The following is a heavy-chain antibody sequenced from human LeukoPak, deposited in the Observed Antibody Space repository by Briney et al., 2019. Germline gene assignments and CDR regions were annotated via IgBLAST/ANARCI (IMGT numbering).Heavy chain of an antibody. V-gene: IGHV3-23*01. CDR2: ISGSGVTT. Sequence: PGGSLRLSCTASGFTVNNYAMSWVRQSPGKGLEWVSSISGSGVTTHYADSVKGRFTISRDSSTNTLYLQMNSLRAEDTAVYYCAKKVGTTYYHFDYWGQGTLVTVSS. J-gene: IGHJ4*02. CDR3: AKKVGTTYYHFDY. CDR1: GFTVNNYA. D-gene: IGHD1-26*01.